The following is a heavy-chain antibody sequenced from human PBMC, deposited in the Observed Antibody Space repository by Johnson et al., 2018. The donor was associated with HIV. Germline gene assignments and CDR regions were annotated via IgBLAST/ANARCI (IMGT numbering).Heavy chain of an antibody. CDR1: GFTFSSYG. CDR2: ISYDGSNK. Sequence: QVQLVESGGGVVQPGRSLRLSCAASGFTFSSYGMHWVRQAPGKGLEWVAVISYDGSNKYYADSVKGLFTISRDNSKNTLYLQMNSLRAEDTAVYYCARDLSGNYGDAFDIWGQGTMVTVSS. J-gene: IGHJ3*02. CDR3: ARDLSGNYGDAFDI. V-gene: IGHV3-33*05. D-gene: IGHD1-26*01.